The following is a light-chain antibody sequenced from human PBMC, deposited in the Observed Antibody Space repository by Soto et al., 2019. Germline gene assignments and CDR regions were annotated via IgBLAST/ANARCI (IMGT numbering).Light chain of an antibody. CDR3: QQYGSSPLT. CDR2: GAS. J-gene: IGKJ3*01. V-gene: IGKV3-20*01. Sequence: EIVLTQSPGTLSLSPGERATLSCRASEFIISSYLAWFQQKPGQAPRLLIYGASSRATGIPDRFSGSGSGTDFTLTISRLEPEDLAVYYCQQYGSSPLTFGPGTKVDMK. CDR1: EFIISSY.